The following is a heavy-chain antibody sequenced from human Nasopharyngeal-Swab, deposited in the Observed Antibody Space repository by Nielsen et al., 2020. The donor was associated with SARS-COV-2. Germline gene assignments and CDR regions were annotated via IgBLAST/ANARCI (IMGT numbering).Heavy chain of an antibody. D-gene: IGHD3-9*01. J-gene: IGHJ4*02. Sequence: GESLKISCAASGLTLRTNDMNWVREAAGKGLEWVAYISGSSSATYYADSVKGRFTISRDNAKNSLNLQMNSLRDDDTAVYYCARGWLADWGQGTPVTVSS. CDR3: ARGWLAD. V-gene: IGHV3-48*02. CDR1: GLTLRTND. CDR2: ISGSSSAT.